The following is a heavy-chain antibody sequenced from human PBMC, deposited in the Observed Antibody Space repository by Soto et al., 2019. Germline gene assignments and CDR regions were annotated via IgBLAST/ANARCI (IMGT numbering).Heavy chain of an antibody. CDR1: GFTFSSYG. J-gene: IGHJ6*02. Sequence: GGSLRLSCAASGFTFSSYGMHWVRQAPGKGLEWVAVISYDGSNKYYADSVKGRFTISRDNSKNTLYLQMNSLRAEDTAVYYCAKDTLWLGYYYYGMDVWGQGTTVTVSS. CDR2: ISYDGSNK. CDR3: AKDTLWLGYYYYGMDV. D-gene: IGHD5-18*01. V-gene: IGHV3-30*18.